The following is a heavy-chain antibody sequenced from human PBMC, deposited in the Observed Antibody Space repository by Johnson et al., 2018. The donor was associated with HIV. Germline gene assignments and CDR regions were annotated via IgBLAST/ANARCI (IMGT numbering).Heavy chain of an antibody. CDR1: GLTVSGNY. CDR3: ARDAPNFFHSSGVRDDAFDI. Sequence: VQLVESGGGVVQPGRSLRLSCAASGLTVSGNYMNWVRQAPGKGLEWVSVIYSDGGTYYADSVQGRFTLSRDNSQNTLYLQMNSLRAEDTAVYYCARDAPNFFHSSGVRDDAFDIWGPGTMVTVSS. J-gene: IGHJ3*02. CDR2: IYSDGGT. D-gene: IGHD3-22*01. V-gene: IGHV3-66*01.